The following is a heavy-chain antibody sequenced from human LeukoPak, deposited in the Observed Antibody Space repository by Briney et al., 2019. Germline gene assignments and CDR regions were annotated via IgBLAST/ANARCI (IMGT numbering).Heavy chain of an antibody. V-gene: IGHV3-53*01. CDR2: IYSGGST. Sequence: GASLQISCAASGFTVSSTYMSWVRQAPGKGLEWVSVIYSGGSTYYADSVKGRFTISRDNSKNTLYLQMNSLRAEDTAVYYCARDRLYSSSSEDYWGQGTLVTVSS. CDR3: ARDRLYSSSSEDY. J-gene: IGHJ4*02. CDR1: GFTVSSTY. D-gene: IGHD6-6*01.